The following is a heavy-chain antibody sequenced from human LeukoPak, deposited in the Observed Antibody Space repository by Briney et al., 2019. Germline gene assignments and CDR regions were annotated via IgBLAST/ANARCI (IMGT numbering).Heavy chain of an antibody. Sequence: GASVKVSCKASGGTFSSYAISWVRQAPGQGLEWMGRIIPILGIANYAQKFQGRVTITRDTSANTGYMELRSLRSEDTAVYYCARERVYYGAPYYFDYWGQGTLVTVSS. V-gene: IGHV1-69*04. CDR3: ARERVYYGAPYYFDY. CDR1: GGTFSSYA. CDR2: IIPILGIA. D-gene: IGHD4-17*01. J-gene: IGHJ4*02.